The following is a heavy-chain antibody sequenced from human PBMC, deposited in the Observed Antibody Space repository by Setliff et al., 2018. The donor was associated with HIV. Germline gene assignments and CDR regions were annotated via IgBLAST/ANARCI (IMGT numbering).Heavy chain of an antibody. Sequence: GESLKISCQGSGYSFPNYWIGWVRQMPGKGLEWMGIIYPDDSDTRYSPSFQGQVTISADKSISTAYLQWSSLKASDTAMYYCARIWFGAQDAFDIWGQGTMVTVSS. J-gene: IGHJ3*02. D-gene: IGHD3-10*01. CDR1: GYSFPNYW. CDR2: IYPDDSDT. V-gene: IGHV5-51*01. CDR3: ARIWFGAQDAFDI.